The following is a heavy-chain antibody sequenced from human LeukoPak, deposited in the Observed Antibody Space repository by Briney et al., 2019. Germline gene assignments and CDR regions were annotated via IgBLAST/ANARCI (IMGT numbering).Heavy chain of an antibody. CDR3: AKAYYDSTFFPRFDY. V-gene: IGHV3-9*01. CDR1: GLTFVDYA. Sequence: TGGSRRLSGAASGLTFVDYAMHWVRKAPGKGLEWVSGISWNSGSIGYADSVKGRFTISRDNAKNSLYLQMNSLRAEDTALYYCAKAYYDSTFFPRFDYWGQGTLVTVSS. CDR2: ISWNSGSI. D-gene: IGHD3-22*01. J-gene: IGHJ4*02.